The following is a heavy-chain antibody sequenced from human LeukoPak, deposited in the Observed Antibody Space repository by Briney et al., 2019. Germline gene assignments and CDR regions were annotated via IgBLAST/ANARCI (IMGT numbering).Heavy chain of an antibody. D-gene: IGHD3-9*01. CDR1: GYSIGSGYY. CDR3: AKDPLLTGYIGV. Sequence: SETLSLTCTVSGYSIGSGYYWGWIRQPPGKGLEWIGSIYHSGSTYYNPSLKSRVTISVDTSKNQFSLKLSSVTAADTAVYYCAKDPLLTGYIGVWGQGTLVTVSS. V-gene: IGHV4-38-2*02. CDR2: IYHSGST. J-gene: IGHJ4*02.